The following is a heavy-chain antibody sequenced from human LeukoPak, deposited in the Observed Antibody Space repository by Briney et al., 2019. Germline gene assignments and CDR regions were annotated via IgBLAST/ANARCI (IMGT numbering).Heavy chain of an antibody. D-gene: IGHD2-15*01. CDR2: IIPILGIA. CDR1: GGTFSSYA. CDR3: ARDFGSCSGGSCYWDAFDI. V-gene: IGHV1-69*04. Sequence: ASVKVSCKASGGTFSSYAISWVRQAPGQGLEWMGRIIPILGIANYAQKFQGRVTITADKSTSTAYMELSSLRSEDTAVYYCARDFGSCSGGSCYWDAFDIWGQGTMVTVSS. J-gene: IGHJ3*02.